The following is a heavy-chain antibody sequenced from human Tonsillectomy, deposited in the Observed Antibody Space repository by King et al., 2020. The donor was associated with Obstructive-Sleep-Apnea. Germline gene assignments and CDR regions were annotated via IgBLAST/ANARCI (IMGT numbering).Heavy chain of an antibody. V-gene: IGHV3-49*03. CDR1: GCTFGDYA. Sequence: VQLVESGGGLVQPVRSLRLSCTASGCTFGDYAMSWFRQAPGKGLEWGGFIRIKAYGGTTEYAASVKGRFTISRDDSKSIAYLQMNSLQTEDTAVYYCTRGEWELRLLYYFDYWGQGTLVTVSS. J-gene: IGHJ4*02. CDR3: TRGEWELRLLYYFDY. CDR2: IRIKAYGGTT. D-gene: IGHD1-26*01.